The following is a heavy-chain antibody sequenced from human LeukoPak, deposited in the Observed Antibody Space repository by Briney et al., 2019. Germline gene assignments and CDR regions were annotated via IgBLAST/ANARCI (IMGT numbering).Heavy chain of an antibody. D-gene: IGHD2-15*01. V-gene: IGHV4-59*01. CDR1: GGSICSYY. Sequence: SETLSPTCTVSGGSICSYYWSWIRQPPGKGLEWIGYTYYSGSTNYNPSLKSRVTISVDTSKNQFSLKLSSVTAADTAVYYCARGGVVGAIDYWGQGTLVTVSS. CDR3: ARGGVVGAIDY. J-gene: IGHJ4*02. CDR2: TYYSGST.